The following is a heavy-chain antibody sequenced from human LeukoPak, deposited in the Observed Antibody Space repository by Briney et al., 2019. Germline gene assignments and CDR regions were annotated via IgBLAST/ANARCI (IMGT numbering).Heavy chain of an antibody. V-gene: IGHV4-59*08. Sequence: SETLSLTCTVSGAYITSYYWSWIRQPPGKGLEWIGYIYYSGSTTYKPSLKSRVTISVDTSKNQFSLKLSSVTAAATAVYYCARLSIVGATNFDYWGQGTLVTVSS. CDR2: IYYSGST. CDR3: ARLSIVGATNFDY. CDR1: GAYITSYY. J-gene: IGHJ4*02. D-gene: IGHD1-26*01.